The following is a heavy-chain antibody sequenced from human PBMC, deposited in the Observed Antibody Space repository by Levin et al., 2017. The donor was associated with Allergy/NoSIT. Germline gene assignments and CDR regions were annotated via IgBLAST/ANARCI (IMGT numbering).Heavy chain of an antibody. J-gene: IGHJ6*03. CDR1: GFSFSIYV. CDR2: ISTGSNNI. CDR3: ARNYYYMDV. Sequence: ETLPLTCAASGFSFSIYVMNWVRQPPGKGLEWVASISTGSNNIWYADSVKGRFTISRDNAENSLYLQMSSLRAGDTAVYYCARNYYYMDVWGKGTTVTVSS. V-gene: IGHV3-21*01.